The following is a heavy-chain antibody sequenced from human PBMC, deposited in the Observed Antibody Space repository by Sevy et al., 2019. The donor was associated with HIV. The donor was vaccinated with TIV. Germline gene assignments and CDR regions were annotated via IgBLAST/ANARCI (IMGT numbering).Heavy chain of an antibody. Sequence: GGSLRLSCAASGFTFSSYNINWVRQAPGKGLEWVSSISGSSNYIDYSDSVKGRFTISRDNAKNSLYLQMNSLRAGDTAVYYCARDRDMITFGVAEAFDIWGQGTMVTVSS. V-gene: IGHV3-21*01. CDR3: ARDRDMITFGVAEAFDI. CDR2: ISGSSNYI. D-gene: IGHD3-16*01. J-gene: IGHJ3*02. CDR1: GFTFSSYN.